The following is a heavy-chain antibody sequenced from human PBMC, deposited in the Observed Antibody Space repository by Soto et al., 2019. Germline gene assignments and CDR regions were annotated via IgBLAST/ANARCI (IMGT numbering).Heavy chain of an antibody. CDR1: GYSFTSYW. V-gene: IGHV5-51*03. CDR2: IYPGDSDT. D-gene: IGHD5-18*01. CDR3: ARLLGGYTYAFDY. Sequence: PGESLKISCKGSGYSFTSYWIAWVRQMPGQGLEWMGIIYPGDSDTRYSPSFQGQVAFSVDKSISTAYLHWSSLKASDSAVFYCARLLGGYTYAFDYWGQGALVTVSS. J-gene: IGHJ4*02.